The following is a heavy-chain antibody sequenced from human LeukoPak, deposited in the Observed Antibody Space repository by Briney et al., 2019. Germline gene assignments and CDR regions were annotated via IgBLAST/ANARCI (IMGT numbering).Heavy chain of an antibody. J-gene: IGHJ6*02. CDR2: MSHDGGIE. Sequence: PGGSLRLSCVASGLTFSTYGMHWVRQAPGKGLEWVAVMSHDGGIEKYADSVKGRFTISRDNSKKTLYLQMNSLRSEDAAVYYCARAKIIEAITHMDVWGQGTTVTVS. V-gene: IGHV3-30*03. CDR1: GLTFSTYG. CDR3: ARAKIIEAITHMDV. D-gene: IGHD5-12*01.